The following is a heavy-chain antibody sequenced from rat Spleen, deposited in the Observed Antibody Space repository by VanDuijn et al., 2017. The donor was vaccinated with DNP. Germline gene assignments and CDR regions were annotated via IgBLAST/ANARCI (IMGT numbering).Heavy chain of an antibody. Sequence: EVQVVESGGGLVQPGRSLKLSCAGSGFTFSNYDMAWVRQAPKKGLEWVATISYDGSSTYYRDSVKGRFTISRDNAKRTLYLQMVSLRSEDTATYYCARHGKHLYLRRYFDYWGQGVMVTVSS. CDR1: GFTFSNYD. D-gene: IGHD1-2*01. J-gene: IGHJ2*01. V-gene: IGHV5-7*01. CDR3: ARHGKHLYLRRYFDY. CDR2: ISYDGSST.